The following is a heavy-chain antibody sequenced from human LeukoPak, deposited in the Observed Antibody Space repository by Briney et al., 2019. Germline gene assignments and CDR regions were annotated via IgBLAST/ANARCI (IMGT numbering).Heavy chain of an antibody. V-gene: IGHV4-30-4*01. CDR3: ARESLYFAYGMDV. CDR2: IHYSGST. D-gene: IGHD3-9*01. Sequence: PSETLSLTCTVSGGSISSGDYYWSWIRQPPGKGLEWIGYIHYSGSTYYNPSLKSRVTISVDTSKNQFSLKLSSVTAADTAVYYCARESLYFAYGMDVWGQGTTVTVSS. J-gene: IGHJ6*02. CDR1: GGSISSGDYY.